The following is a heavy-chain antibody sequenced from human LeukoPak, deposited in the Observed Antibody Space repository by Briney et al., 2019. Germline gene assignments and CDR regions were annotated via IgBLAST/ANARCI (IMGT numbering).Heavy chain of an antibody. CDR3: ARTSYYYYGMDV. CDR2: IYHSGST. J-gene: IGHJ6*02. V-gene: IGHV4-30-2*01. CDR1: GGSICSGGYS. Sequence: SETLSLTCAVSGGSICSGGYSWSWIRQPPGKGLEWIGYIYHSGSTYYNPSLKSRVTISVDRSKNQFSLKLSSVTAADTAVYYCARTSYYYYGMDVWGQGTTVTVSS.